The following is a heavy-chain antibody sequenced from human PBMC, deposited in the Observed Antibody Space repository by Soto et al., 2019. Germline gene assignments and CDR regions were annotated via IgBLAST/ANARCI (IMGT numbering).Heavy chain of an antibody. CDR1: GFTFSDYA. D-gene: IGHD3-10*01. J-gene: IGHJ4*02. CDR3: ARAYGSGSYLIDF. Sequence: QVQLVESGGNVVQPGGSLRLSCAAFGFTFSDYAMHWVRQSPGKGLEWVAIIWSDGNNKIYVDSVKGRFTTSRDNSKNAVYLQMHSLRAEDTSVYFCARAYGSGSYLIDFWGQGTLVTVSS. V-gene: IGHV3-33*01. CDR2: IWSDGNNK.